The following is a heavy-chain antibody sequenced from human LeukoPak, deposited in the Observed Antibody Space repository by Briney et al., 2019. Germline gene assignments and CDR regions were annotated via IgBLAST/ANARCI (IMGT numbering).Heavy chain of an antibody. CDR1: GFTFSNYW. D-gene: IGHD5-24*01. V-gene: IGHV3-7*05. Sequence: GGSLRLACAASGFTFSNYWMIWVRQAPGKGLEWVGNIKQDGSEKRYADSVRGRFSISRDNAQTSLYLQMNSLRAEDTAVYYCARASDPWLQLTWGQGTLVTVSS. CDR3: ARASDPWLQLT. CDR2: IKQDGSEK. J-gene: IGHJ5*02.